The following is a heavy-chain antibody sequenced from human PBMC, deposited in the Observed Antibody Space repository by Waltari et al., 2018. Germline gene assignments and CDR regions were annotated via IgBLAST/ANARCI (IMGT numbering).Heavy chain of an antibody. V-gene: IGHV3-23*01. Sequence: EVQLLESGGGLVQPGGSLRLSCAASGFTFSSYAMSWVRQAPGKGREWGAAISGSGDATYYADSVKGRCTMSRDNSNNRLYLQMNSLRAEDTAIYYCAKDKAAIVYWFDPWGQGTLVTVSS. CDR3: AKDKAAIVYWFDP. J-gene: IGHJ5*02. D-gene: IGHD2-2*01. CDR2: ISGSGDAT. CDR1: GFTFSSYA.